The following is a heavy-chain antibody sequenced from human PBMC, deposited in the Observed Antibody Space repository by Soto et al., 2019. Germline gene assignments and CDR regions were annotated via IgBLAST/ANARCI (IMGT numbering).Heavy chain of an antibody. Sequence: SETLSLTCVVSHYVITSGYYWGWIRQPPGNGLEWIGAVDHSGSTYYDPSLRGRVTISIDTSKNQFSLRLTSVTAADTARYYCARYFHTYIGPPLWGQGTLVTVSS. J-gene: IGHJ4*02. CDR2: VDHSGST. CDR1: HYVITSGYY. D-gene: IGHD2-15*01. V-gene: IGHV4-38-2*01. CDR3: ARYFHTYIGPPL.